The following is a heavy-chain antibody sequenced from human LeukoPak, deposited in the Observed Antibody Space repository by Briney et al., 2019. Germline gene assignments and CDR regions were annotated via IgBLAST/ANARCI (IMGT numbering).Heavy chain of an antibody. J-gene: IGHJ4*02. CDR1: GFTFRSHS. Sequence: QPGGSLRLSCAASGFTFRSHSMSWVRQGPGKGLECVSYISNTSGTIYYADSVKGRFTMSRDNAKNSLYLQMNSLREEDTAVYYCARDWPRDGHHEIFEYLGQGRLATVSS. CDR2: ISNTSGTI. D-gene: IGHD5-24*01. CDR3: ARDWPRDGHHEIFEY. V-gene: IGHV3-48*02.